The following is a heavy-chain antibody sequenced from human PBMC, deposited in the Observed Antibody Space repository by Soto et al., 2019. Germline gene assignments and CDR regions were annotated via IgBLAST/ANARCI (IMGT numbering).Heavy chain of an antibody. Sequence: SETLSLTCTVSGGSVSSGSYYWSWIRQPPGKGLEWIGYIYYGGSTNYNPSLKSRVTISVDTSKNQFSLKLSSVTAADTAVYYCARLDTIFGVVISRYGMDVWGQGTTVTVSS. D-gene: IGHD3-3*01. CDR2: IYYGGST. CDR1: GGSVSSGSYY. V-gene: IGHV4-61*01. J-gene: IGHJ6*02. CDR3: ARLDTIFGVVISRYGMDV.